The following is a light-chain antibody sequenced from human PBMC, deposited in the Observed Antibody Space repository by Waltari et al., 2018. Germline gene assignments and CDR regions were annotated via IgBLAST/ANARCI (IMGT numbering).Light chain of an antibody. CDR1: QSVLYSSNNKNY. V-gene: IGKV4-1*01. CDR3: QQYYSTPPYT. CDR2: WAS. Sequence: DIVMTQSPDSLAVSLGERATINCKSSQSVLYSSNNKNYLAWYQQKPGQPPKVLIYWASTRESGVPDLVSGSGSGTDFTITISSLQAEDVAVYYCQQYYSTPPYTFGQGTKLEIK. J-gene: IGKJ2*01.